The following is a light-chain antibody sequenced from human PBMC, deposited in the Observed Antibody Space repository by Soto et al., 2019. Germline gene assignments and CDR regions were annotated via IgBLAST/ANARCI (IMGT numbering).Light chain of an antibody. CDR2: DAS. J-gene: IGKJ4*01. CDR3: QQRDKWPLT. CDR1: QTVSHY. Sequence: EIVMTQSPATLSVSPVERATLSCSASQTVSHYLAWYQQKPGQAPRILIYDASKRATGIPARFSGSGSGTDFTLTISSLEPEDFAIYYCQQRDKWPLTFGGGTKVDI. V-gene: IGKV3-11*01.